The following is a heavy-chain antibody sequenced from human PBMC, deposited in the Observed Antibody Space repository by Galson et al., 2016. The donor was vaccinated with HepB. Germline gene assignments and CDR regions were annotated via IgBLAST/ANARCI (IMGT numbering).Heavy chain of an antibody. J-gene: IGHJ4*02. CDR2: VIPIVGIE. CDR1: GGSFSSYG. V-gene: IGHV1-69*10. CDR3: ARGFSDYVWGNYRHFAS. Sequence: SVKVSCKASGGSFSSYGISWVRQAPGQGLEWMGEVIPIVGIEKYAQKFQGRVTITADESTNIAYMEVSTLTSEDTAVYYCARGFSDYVWGNYRHFASWGQGTLVIVSS. D-gene: IGHD3-16*02.